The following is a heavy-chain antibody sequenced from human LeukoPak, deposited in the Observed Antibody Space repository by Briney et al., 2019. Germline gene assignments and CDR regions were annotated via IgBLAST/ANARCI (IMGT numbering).Heavy chain of an antibody. CDR2: MSSIDDSI. D-gene: IGHD2-2*01. CDR3: AREGYTSDYAGAFDI. CDR1: GSTLMNYI. V-gene: IGHV3-23*01. J-gene: IGHJ3*02. Sequence: GGSLRLSCVASGSTLMNYIMTWVRQAPGKVLELVSSMSSIDDSIYYAYCVKGRFTISRDNSKSTLSLQMSSLRAEDTGVYYCAREGYTSDYAGAFDIWGQGSVVTVSS.